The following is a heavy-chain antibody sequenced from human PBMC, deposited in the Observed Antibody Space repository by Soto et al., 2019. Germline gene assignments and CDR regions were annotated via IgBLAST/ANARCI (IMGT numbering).Heavy chain of an antibody. CDR1: GYTFTSYG. Sequence: QVQLVQSGAEVKKPGASVKVSCKASGYTFTSYGISWVRQAPGQGLEWMGWISAYNGNTNYAQKLQGRVTMTTDTSTRTAYMELRSLRSDDTAVYYCARDLGDFWSGDYGMDVWGQGTTVTVSS. V-gene: IGHV1-18*04. J-gene: IGHJ6*02. CDR3: ARDLGDFWSGDYGMDV. D-gene: IGHD3-3*01. CDR2: ISAYNGNT.